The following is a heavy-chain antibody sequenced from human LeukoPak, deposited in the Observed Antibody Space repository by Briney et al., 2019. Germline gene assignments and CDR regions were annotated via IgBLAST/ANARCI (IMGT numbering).Heavy chain of an antibody. CDR2: IYYSGST. CDR3: ARYIVVVPAAPGTGLPRYYFDY. J-gene: IGHJ4*02. D-gene: IGHD2-2*01. Sequence: PSETLSLTCTVSGGSISSGDYYWSWIRQPPGKGLEWIGYIYYSGSTYYNPSLKSRVTISVDTSKNQFSLKLSSVTAADTAVYYCARYIVVVPAAPGTGLPRYYFDYWGQGTLVTVSS. V-gene: IGHV4-30-4*08. CDR1: GGSISSGDYY.